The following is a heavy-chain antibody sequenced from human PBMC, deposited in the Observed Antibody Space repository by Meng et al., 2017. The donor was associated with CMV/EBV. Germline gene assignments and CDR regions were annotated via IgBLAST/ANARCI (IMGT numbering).Heavy chain of an antibody. J-gene: IGHJ4*02. CDR2: INPSGGST. D-gene: IGHD1-26*01. CDR1: GYTFTSYY. V-gene: IGHV1-46*01. CDR3: ARRRGSYYYYFDY. Sequence: ASVKVSCKASGYTFTSYYMHWVRQAPEQVLEWMGIINPSGGSTSYAQKFQGRVTMTRDTSTSTLYMELISLSSEDTAVYYCARRRGSYYYYFDYWGQGTLVTVSS.